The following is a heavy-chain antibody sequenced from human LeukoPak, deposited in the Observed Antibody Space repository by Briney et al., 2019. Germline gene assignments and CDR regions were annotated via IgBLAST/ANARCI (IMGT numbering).Heavy chain of an antibody. CDR2: IFYSGST. CDR1: GGSISSSSYY. D-gene: IGHD1-7*01. CDR3: ARLGDWNSPFDY. J-gene: IGHJ4*02. Sequence: SETLSLTCTVSGGSISSSSYYWGWIRQPPGKGLEWIGSIFYSGSTYYNPSLKSRVTISVDTSKNQFSLRLSSVTAADTAVYYCARLGDWNSPFDYWGQGTLVTVSS. V-gene: IGHV4-39*01.